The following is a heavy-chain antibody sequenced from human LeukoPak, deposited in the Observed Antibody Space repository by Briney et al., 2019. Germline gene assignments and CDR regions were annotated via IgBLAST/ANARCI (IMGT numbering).Heavy chain of an antibody. V-gene: IGHV5-51*01. CDR1: GYSFTTYW. CDR3: ARLRITMIRPDVFDI. J-gene: IGHJ3*02. Sequence: GESLKISGKGYGYSFTTYWIGWVREMPGKGLGWVGVVYPDDSDTRYSPSFQGQASISVDKSVSAAYLQWSSLKASDTAIYYCARLRITMIRPDVFDIWGQGTMVTVSS. D-gene: IGHD3-22*01. CDR2: VYPDDSDT.